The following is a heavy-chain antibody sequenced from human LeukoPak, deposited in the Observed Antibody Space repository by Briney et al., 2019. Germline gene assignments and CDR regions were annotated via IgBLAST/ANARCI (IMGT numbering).Heavy chain of an antibody. CDR3: AREVSSPTYYDFWSGYYTNGMDV. D-gene: IGHD3-3*01. CDR1: GYTFTSYG. Sequence: ASVKVSCKASGYTFTSYGFSWVRQAPGQGLEWMGWVSAYNGNTNYAQKLQGRVTMTTDTSTRTAYMELRSLRSDDTAVYYCAREVSSPTYYDFWSGYYTNGMDVWGQGTTVTVSS. J-gene: IGHJ6*02. CDR2: VSAYNGNT. V-gene: IGHV1-18*01.